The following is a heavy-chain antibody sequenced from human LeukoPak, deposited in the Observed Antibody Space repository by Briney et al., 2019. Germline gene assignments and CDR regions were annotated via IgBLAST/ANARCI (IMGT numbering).Heavy chain of an antibody. V-gene: IGHV4-59*01. Sequence: SETLSLTCAVYGGSFSGYYWSWIRQPPGKGLEWIGYIYYSGSTNYKPSLKSRVTISVDTSKNQFSLKLSSVTAADTAVYYCARDYYGSGSYWGQGTLVTVSS. D-gene: IGHD3-10*01. CDR1: GGSFSGYY. CDR3: ARDYYGSGSY. J-gene: IGHJ4*02. CDR2: IYYSGST.